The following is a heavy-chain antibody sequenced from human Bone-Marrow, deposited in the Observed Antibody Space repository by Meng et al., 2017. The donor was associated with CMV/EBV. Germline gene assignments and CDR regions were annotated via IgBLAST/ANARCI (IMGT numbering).Heavy chain of an antibody. CDR1: GFTFNNYG. CDR3: ARDDYCDSKEITY. CDR2: VSVYNGNT. Sequence: ASVTVSCQASGFTFNNYGINWVRQAPGQGLEWMGWVSVYNGNTHFAQRFQGRVTLTTDTSTTTAYMELESLKSDDTAVYYCARDDYCDSKEITYWGQGTLVTVSS. J-gene: IGHJ4*02. D-gene: IGHD4-17*01. V-gene: IGHV1-18*01.